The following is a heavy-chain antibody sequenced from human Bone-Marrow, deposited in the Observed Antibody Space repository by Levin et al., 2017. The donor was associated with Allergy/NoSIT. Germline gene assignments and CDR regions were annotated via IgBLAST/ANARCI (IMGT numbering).Heavy chain of an antibody. J-gene: IGHJ4*02. CDR2: IHPNSGRT. CDR3: ARIKHVTSLRY. Sequence: RASVKVSCKTSGYNFTNYEINWVRQAPGQGLEWMGWIHPNSGRTVYAQNFLTRVSMTANTSISTAYMEVRNLKSEDTALYFCARIKHVTSLRYWGQGTLVTVSS. CDR1: GYNFTNYE. V-gene: IGHV1-8*01. D-gene: IGHD2-2*01.